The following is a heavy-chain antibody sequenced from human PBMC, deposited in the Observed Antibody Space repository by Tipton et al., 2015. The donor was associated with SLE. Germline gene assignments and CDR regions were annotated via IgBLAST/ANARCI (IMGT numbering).Heavy chain of an antibody. CDR1: GGSFSGYY. Sequence: TLSLTCGVYGGSFSGYYWSWIRQPPGKGLEWIGEINHSGSTNYNPSLKSRVTISVDTSKNQFSLKLTSVTAADTAVYFCARVINLQGVTSPLNYFADWGQGTLVSVSS. CDR3: ARVINLQGVTSPLNYFAD. D-gene: IGHD3-10*01. V-gene: IGHV4-34*01. J-gene: IGHJ4*02. CDR2: INHSGST.